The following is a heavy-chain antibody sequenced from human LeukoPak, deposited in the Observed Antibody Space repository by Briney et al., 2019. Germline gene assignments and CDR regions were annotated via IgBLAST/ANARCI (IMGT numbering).Heavy chain of an antibody. CDR2: MNPNSGNT. D-gene: IGHD3-9*01. V-gene: IGHV1-8*01. CDR1: GYTFTSYD. J-gene: IGHJ4*02. CDR3: ARGYYDISTGWYYFDY. Sequence: ASVKVSCKASGYTFTSYDINWVRQATGQGLEWMGWMNPNSGNTGYAQKFQGRVTMTRNTSISTAYMELSSLRSEDTAVYYCARGYYDISTGWYYFDYWGQGTLVTVSS.